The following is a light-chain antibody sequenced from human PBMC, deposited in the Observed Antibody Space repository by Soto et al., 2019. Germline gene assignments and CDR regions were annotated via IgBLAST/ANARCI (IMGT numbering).Light chain of an antibody. CDR1: QSVSSN. V-gene: IGKV3-15*01. J-gene: IGKJ1*01. CDR2: GAS. Sequence: EVVMTQSPATLSVSPGERATLSCRASQSVSSNLAWYQQKPGQAPRLLIYGASTRATGVPATFSGSGSGTEFSLTISGLQSEDFAVYYCQQYNKWPQTFGQGTKVDI. CDR3: QQYNKWPQT.